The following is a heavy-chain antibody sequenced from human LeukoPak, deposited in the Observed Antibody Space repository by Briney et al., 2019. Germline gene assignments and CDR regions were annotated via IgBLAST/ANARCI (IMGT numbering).Heavy chain of an antibody. Sequence: PGGSLRLSCAASGFTFSSYAMSWVRQSPGKGLEWVSSISDSDYNTYHADSVKGRFTISRDNSKNTLYLQMNSLRAEDTAVYYCACSSGCSWGQGTLVTASS. D-gene: IGHD6-19*01. CDR1: GFTFSSYA. V-gene: IGHV3-23*01. CDR3: ACSSGCS. J-gene: IGHJ5*01. CDR2: ISDSDYNT.